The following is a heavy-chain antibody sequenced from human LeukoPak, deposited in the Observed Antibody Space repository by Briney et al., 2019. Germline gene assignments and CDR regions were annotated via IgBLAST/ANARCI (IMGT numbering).Heavy chain of an antibody. CDR1: GYTFTGYY. V-gene: IGHV1-2*02. CDR2: INPNSGGT. CDR3: ARDFVRSSSGWYDDLDY. Sequence: ASVKVSCKASGYTFTGYYMHWVRQAPGQGLEWMGWINPNSGGTNYAQKFQGRVTMTRDTSISTVYMELSSLRSEDTAVYYCARDFVRSSSGWYDDLDYWGQGTLVTVSS. J-gene: IGHJ4*02. D-gene: IGHD6-19*01.